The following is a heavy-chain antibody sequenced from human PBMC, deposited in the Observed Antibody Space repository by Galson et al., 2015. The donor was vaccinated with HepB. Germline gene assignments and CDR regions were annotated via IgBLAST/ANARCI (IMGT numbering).Heavy chain of an antibody. Sequence: TLSLTCTVSGGSITSGGYYWHWIRPHPGKGLEWIGYFHYSESTYYNPSLKSRLTITVDTSKNQFSLKVTSVSAADPAVYYCARDSGGGSFDSWGQGTLVTVSS. V-gene: IGHV4-31*03. CDR3: ARDSGGGSFDS. D-gene: IGHD2-15*01. CDR2: FHYSEST. J-gene: IGHJ4*02. CDR1: GGSITSGGYY.